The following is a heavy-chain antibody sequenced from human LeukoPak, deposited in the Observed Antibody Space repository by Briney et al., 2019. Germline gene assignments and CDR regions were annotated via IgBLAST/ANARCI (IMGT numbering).Heavy chain of an antibody. Sequence: SETLSLTCTVSGGSISSYYWSWIRQPPGKGLEWIGYIYYSGSTNYNPSLKSRVTISVDTSKNQFSLKLSSVTAADTAVYYCARGDGYRGFYYFDYWGQGTLVTVSS. D-gene: IGHD5-24*01. CDR1: GGSISSYY. CDR2: IYYSGST. J-gene: IGHJ4*02. V-gene: IGHV4-59*01. CDR3: ARGDGYRGFYYFDY.